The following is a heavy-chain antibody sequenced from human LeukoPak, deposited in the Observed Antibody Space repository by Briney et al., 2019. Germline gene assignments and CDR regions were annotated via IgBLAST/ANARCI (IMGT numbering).Heavy chain of an antibody. CDR2: ISTSSSYI. D-gene: IGHD2-21*01. J-gene: IGHJ4*02. CDR3: ARGSDNYGGYVDY. V-gene: IGHV3-21*01. CDR1: GFTFSSQS. Sequence: PEGSLRLSCAASGFTFSSQSMNWVRQAPGKGLEWVSSISTSSSYIYYADSVKGRFTISRNNAKNSLYLQMNSLRAEDTAVYYCARGSDNYGGYVDYWGQGTLVTVSS.